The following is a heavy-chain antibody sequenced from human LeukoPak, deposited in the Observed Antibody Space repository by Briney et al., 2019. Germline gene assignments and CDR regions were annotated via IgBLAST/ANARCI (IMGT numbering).Heavy chain of an antibody. V-gene: IGHV3-23*01. CDR3: AKFRGIAAGDY. Sequence: GGSLRVSCAASGFTFSSYTMSWVRQAPGKGLEWVSAISGSGGSTYYVCSVKGPFTISREKTKNSLYLQMNRLRAEDTAVYYCAKFRGIAAGDYWGQGTLVTVSS. CDR2: ISGSGGST. D-gene: IGHD6-13*01. J-gene: IGHJ4*02. CDR1: GFTFSSYT.